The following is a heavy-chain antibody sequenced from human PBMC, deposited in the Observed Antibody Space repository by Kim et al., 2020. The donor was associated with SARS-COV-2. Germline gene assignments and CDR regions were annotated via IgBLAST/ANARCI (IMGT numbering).Heavy chain of an antibody. D-gene: IGHD1-26*01. Sequence: GGSLRLSCAASGFTFSSYWMHWVRQAPGKGLVWVSRINGDGGTTSYADSVKGRFTISRDNAKSTLYLQMNSLRAEDTAVYYCASRRYTGTYYYFDYWGQGTLVTVSS. CDR1: GFTFSSYW. V-gene: IGHV3-74*01. J-gene: IGHJ4*02. CDR3: ASRRYTGTYYYFDY. CDR2: INGDGGTT.